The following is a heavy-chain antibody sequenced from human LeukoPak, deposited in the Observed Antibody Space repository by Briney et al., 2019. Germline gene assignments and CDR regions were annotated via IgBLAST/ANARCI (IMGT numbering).Heavy chain of an antibody. V-gene: IGHV4-59*01. CDR3: AREQQLVSAWFDP. J-gene: IGHJ5*02. D-gene: IGHD6-13*01. Sequence: PSETLSLTCTVSGGSIGSYYWSWIRQPPGKGLEWIGYIYYSGSTNYNPSLKSRVTISVDTSKNQFSLKLSSVTAADTAVYYCAREQQLVSAWFDPWGQGTLVTVSS. CDR1: GGSIGSYY. CDR2: IYYSGST.